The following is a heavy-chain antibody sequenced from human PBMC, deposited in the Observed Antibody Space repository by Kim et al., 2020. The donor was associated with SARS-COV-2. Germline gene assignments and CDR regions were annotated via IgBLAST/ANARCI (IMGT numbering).Heavy chain of an antibody. CDR1: GDSVSSNSAA. CDR2: TYYRSKWYN. D-gene: IGHD3-10*01. V-gene: IGHV6-1*01. CDR3: ARDPIIRPKILWFGELNGMDV. J-gene: IGHJ6*02. Sequence: SQTLSLTCAISGDSVSSNSAAWNWIRQSPSRGLEWLGRTYYRSKWYNDYAVSVKSRITINPDTSKNQFSLQLNSVTPEDTAVYYCARDPIIRPKILWFGELNGMDVWGQGTTVTVSS.